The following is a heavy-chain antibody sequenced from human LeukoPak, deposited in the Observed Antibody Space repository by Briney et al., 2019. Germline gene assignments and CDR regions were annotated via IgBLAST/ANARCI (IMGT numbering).Heavy chain of an antibody. CDR2: INPSGGST. V-gene: IGHV1-46*01. CDR1: GYTFTSYY. J-gene: IGHJ4*02. Sequence: ASVKVSCKASGYTFTSYYMHWVRQAPGQGLEWMGIINPSGGSTSYAQKFQGRVTMTRDTSTSTVYMELSSLRSEDTAVYYCARGRTIFGVVIMDFDYWGQGTLVTVSS. D-gene: IGHD3-3*01. CDR3: ARGRTIFGVVIMDFDY.